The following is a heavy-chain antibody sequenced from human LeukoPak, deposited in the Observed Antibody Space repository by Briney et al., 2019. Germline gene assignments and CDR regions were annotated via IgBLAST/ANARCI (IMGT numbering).Heavy chain of an antibody. V-gene: IGHV3-21*01. CDR2: ISSSSSYI. Sequence: GGSLRLSCAASGFTFSSYVMTWVRQAPGKGLEWVSSISSSSSYIYYADSVKGRFTISRDNAKNSLYLQMNSLRAEDTAVYYCARDLPSIAARFGLFDYWGQGTLVTVSS. CDR3: ARDLPSIAARFGLFDY. J-gene: IGHJ4*02. CDR1: GFTFSSYV. D-gene: IGHD6-6*01.